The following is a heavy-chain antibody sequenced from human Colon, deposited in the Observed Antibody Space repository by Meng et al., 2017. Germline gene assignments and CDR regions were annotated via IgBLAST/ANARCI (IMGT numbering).Heavy chain of an antibody. CDR3: IRPIGDSSSSGFDY. CDR2: IRSKANNYAT. J-gene: IGHJ4*02. CDR1: GFTFSGSA. Sequence: GESLKISCAASGFTFSGSAMHWVRQPSGKGLEWVGRIRSKANNYATAYAASEKGRFTISRDDSKNTAYLQMNSLKTEDTAVYYCIRPIGDSSSSGFDYWGQGTLVTVSS. D-gene: IGHD6-6*01. V-gene: IGHV3-73*01.